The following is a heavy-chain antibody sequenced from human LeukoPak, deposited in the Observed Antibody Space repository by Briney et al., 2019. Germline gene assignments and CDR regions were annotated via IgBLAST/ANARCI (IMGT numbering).Heavy chain of an antibody. Sequence: PGGSLRLSCAASGLRFRVYEMHWVGQAPRKGLDWISDISSSATTKYYADSLSGRFRITTNNAKYSQLIPMNSPRAEVKAVYYYTTLTVASNFDGWGQRTLVTVSS. CDR1: GLRFRVYE. CDR2: ISSSATTK. J-gene: IGHJ4*02. V-gene: IGHV3-48*03. CDR3: TTLTVASNFDG. D-gene: IGHD6-19*01.